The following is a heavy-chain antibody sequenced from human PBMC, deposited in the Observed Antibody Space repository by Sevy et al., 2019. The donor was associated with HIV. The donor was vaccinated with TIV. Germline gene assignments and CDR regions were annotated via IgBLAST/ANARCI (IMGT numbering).Heavy chain of an antibody. CDR2: ISGSGGST. D-gene: IGHD3-3*01. Sequence: GGSLRLSCAASGFTFSSYAMSWVRQAPGKGLEWVSTISGSGGSTYYADSVKGRFTISRDNSKNTLYLQMNSLRAEDTAVYYCAKGYDFWSGYYSFDYWGQRTLVTVSS. CDR3: AKGYDFWSGYYSFDY. J-gene: IGHJ4*02. CDR1: GFTFSSYA. V-gene: IGHV3-23*01.